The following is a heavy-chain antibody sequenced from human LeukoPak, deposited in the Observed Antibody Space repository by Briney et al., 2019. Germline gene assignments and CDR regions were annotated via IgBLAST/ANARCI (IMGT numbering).Heavy chain of an antibody. Sequence: GGSLRLSCAASGFTFSNAWMSWVRQAPGKGLEWVSSISSSSSYIYYADSVKGRFTISRDNAKNSLYLQMNSLRAEDTAVYYCARTPPSMDIVVVPAASLDYWGQGTLVTVSS. J-gene: IGHJ4*02. D-gene: IGHD2-2*03. V-gene: IGHV3-21*01. CDR2: ISSSSSYI. CDR1: GFTFSNAW. CDR3: ARTPPSMDIVVVPAASLDY.